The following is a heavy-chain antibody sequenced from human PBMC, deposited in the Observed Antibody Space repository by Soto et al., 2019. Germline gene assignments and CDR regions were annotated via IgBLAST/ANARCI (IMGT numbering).Heavy chain of an antibody. J-gene: IGHJ4*02. CDR1: GFTFSTYG. CDR3: ARDVAGGPRLGEKSTYCDY. Sequence: QVQLVESGGGVVQPGRSLRLSCTASGFTFSTYGLHWVRQPPGKGVEWVAATSYDGSSKYYADSVKGRFTISRDNSXNXLXXEMNSLRTADTAVYYCARDVAGGPRLGEKSTYCDYWGQGTLVTVSS. D-gene: IGHD3-16*01. V-gene: IGHV3-30-3*01. CDR2: TSYDGSSK.